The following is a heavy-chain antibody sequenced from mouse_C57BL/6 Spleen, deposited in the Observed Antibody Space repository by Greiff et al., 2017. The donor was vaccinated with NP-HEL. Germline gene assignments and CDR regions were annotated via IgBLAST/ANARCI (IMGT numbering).Heavy chain of an antibody. J-gene: IGHJ2*01. CDR2: IDPSDSYT. Sequence: VQLQQSGAELVRPGTSVKLSCKASGYTFTSYWMHWVKQRPGQGLEWIGVIDPSDSYTNYNQKFKGKATLTVDTSSSTAYMQLSSLTSEDSAVYYCARKGDYYGSSPIDYWGQGTTLTVSS. CDR1: GYTFTSYW. D-gene: IGHD1-1*01. CDR3: ARKGDYYGSSPIDY. V-gene: IGHV1-59*01.